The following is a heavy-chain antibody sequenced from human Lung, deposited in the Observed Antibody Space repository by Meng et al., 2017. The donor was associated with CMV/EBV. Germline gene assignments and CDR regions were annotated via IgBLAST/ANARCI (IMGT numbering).Heavy chain of an antibody. Sequence: TCTVSGFSLTTSGVNVGWIRQPPGKALEWLALIYWDDDKRYSPSLESRLTITRDTSKNQVVLTMTNMDPVDTATYYCVRSRWELLDYWGQGTLVTVSS. CDR3: VRSRWELLDY. J-gene: IGHJ4*02. D-gene: IGHD1-26*01. CDR1: GFSLTTSGVN. CDR2: IYWDDDK. V-gene: IGHV2-5*02.